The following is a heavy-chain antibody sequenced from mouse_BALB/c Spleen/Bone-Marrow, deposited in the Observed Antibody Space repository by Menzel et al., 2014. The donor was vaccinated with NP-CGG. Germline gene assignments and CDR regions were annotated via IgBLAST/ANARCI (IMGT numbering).Heavy chain of an antibody. D-gene: IGHD2-14*01. CDR3: ARYDLPAWFAY. Sequence: QVQLQQSGPELVKPGASVKMSCKASGYTFTDSVIGWVKQRTGQGLEWIGEIYPGSGSTYYNEKFKGKATLTADKSSNTVYMQLSSLTSEDSAVCFCARYDLPAWFAYWGQGTLVTVSA. J-gene: IGHJ3*01. V-gene: IGHV1-81*01. CDR2: IYPGSGST. CDR1: GYTFTDSV.